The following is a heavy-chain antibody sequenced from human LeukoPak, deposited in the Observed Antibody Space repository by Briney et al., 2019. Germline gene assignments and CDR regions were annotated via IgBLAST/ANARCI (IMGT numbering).Heavy chain of an antibody. D-gene: IGHD3-9*01. Sequence: GGSLRLSCAASGFTFDDYAMHWVRQAPGKGLEWVSGISANSGSIAYADSVKGRFTISRDNAKNSLYLQMNSLTAEDMAVYYCVVQAGLTYYDISFDSWGQGTLVTVSS. CDR1: GFTFDDYA. CDR2: ISANSGSI. J-gene: IGHJ5*01. V-gene: IGHV3-9*03. CDR3: VVQAGLTYYDISFDS.